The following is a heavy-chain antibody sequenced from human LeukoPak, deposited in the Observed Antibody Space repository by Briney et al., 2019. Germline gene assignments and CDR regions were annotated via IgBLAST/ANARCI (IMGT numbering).Heavy chain of an antibody. CDR1: GYCFTSYL. Sequence: GESLKISCNCSGYCFTSYLIGWVRQMPGKVLEWMGIIYPGDADTRYSPSFQGQVTISADKSISTAYLQWSSLKASDTAMYYCARHLPNGRPYFDYWGQGTLVTVSS. V-gene: IGHV5-51*01. CDR2: IYPGDADT. J-gene: IGHJ4*02. D-gene: IGHD2-8*01. CDR3: ARHLPNGRPYFDY.